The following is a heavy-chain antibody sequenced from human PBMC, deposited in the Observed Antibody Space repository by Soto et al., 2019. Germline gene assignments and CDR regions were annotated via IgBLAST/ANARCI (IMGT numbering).Heavy chain of an antibody. V-gene: IGHV3-30-3*01. J-gene: IGHJ4*02. CDR2: ISYDGSNK. CDR1: GFTFSSYA. CDR3: ARGAAAASYYFDY. D-gene: IGHD6-13*01. Sequence: GGSLRLSCAASGFTFSSYAMHWVRQAPGKGLEWVAVISYDGSNKYYADSVKGRFTISRDNSKNTLYLQINSLRAEDTAVYYCARGAAAASYYFDYWGQGTLVTVSS.